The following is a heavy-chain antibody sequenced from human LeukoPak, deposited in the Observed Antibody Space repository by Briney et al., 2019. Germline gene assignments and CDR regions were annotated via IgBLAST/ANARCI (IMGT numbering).Heavy chain of an antibody. V-gene: IGHV3-23*01. CDR3: AKSWLRLGGDY. CDR1: GFTFSSYG. Sequence: GGSLRLSCAASGFTFSSYGMTWVRQAPGRGLEWVSSISGSGISTYYADSVQGRFTISRDNSKNMLYLQMNSLRTEDTAVYYCAKSWLRLGGDYWGQGTLVTVSS. J-gene: IGHJ4*02. CDR2: ISGSGIST. D-gene: IGHD5-12*01.